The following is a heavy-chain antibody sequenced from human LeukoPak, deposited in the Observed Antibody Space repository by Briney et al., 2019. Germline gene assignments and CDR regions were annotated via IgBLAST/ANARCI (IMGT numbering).Heavy chain of an antibody. J-gene: IGHJ3*02. CDR2: IVVGSGDT. D-gene: IGHD3-10*01. V-gene: IGHV1-58*02. Sequence: GTSVKVSCKASGFTFTSSAMQWVRQARGQRLERIGWIVVGSGDTNYAQKFQERVTITRDMSTSTAYMELSSLRSEDTAVYYCAAGYYGSGISVAFDIWGQGTMVTVSS. CDR1: GFTFTSSA. CDR3: AAGYYGSGISVAFDI.